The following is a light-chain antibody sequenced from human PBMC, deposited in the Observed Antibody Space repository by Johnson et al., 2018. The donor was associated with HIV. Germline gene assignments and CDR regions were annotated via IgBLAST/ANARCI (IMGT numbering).Light chain of an antibody. V-gene: IGLV1-51*02. CDR1: SSNIGSNY. CDR3: GTWDSSLSAYV. CDR2: ENN. J-gene: IGLJ1*01. Sequence: QSVLTQPPSVSAAPGQEVTISCSGSSSNIGSNYVSWYQQLPGTAPKLLIYENNKRPSGFPDRFSGSKSGTSATLGITGLQTGDEADYYCGTWDSSLSAYVFGTGTKVTVL.